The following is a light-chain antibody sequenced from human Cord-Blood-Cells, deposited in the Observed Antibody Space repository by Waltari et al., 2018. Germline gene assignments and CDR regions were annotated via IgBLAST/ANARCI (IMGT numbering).Light chain of an antibody. CDR2: EVS. J-gene: IGLJ3*02. Sequence: QSALTQPASVSGSPGQSITISCTGTISDVGGYNYVSGYQQHPGKAPKLMIYEVSNRPSGVSNRFSGSKSGNTASLTISGLQAEDESDDYCSSYTSSSTWVFGGGTKLTVL. CDR1: ISDVGGYNY. V-gene: IGLV2-14*01. CDR3: SSYTSSSTWV.